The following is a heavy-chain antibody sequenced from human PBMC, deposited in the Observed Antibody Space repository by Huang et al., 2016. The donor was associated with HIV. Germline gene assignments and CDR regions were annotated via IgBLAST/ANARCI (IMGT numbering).Heavy chain of an antibody. V-gene: IGHV3-11*01. D-gene: IGHD2-21*02. J-gene: IGHJ3*02. CDR1: GFSFSDYY. CDR2: ISSRGTTI. Sequence: QVQLVESGGGLVKPGGSLRLSCAASGFSFSDYYITWIRQAPGKGLEWVSFISSRGTTIYYADAVKGRFTISRDNAKNSLYLQMNSLRAEDTAVYYCARAGWGLLLDAFDIWGQGTMVTVSS. CDR3: ARAGWGLLLDAFDI.